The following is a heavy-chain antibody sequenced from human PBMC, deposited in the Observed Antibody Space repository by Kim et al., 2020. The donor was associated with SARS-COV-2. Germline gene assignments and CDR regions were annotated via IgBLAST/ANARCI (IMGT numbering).Heavy chain of an antibody. D-gene: IGHD6-19*01. Sequence: SETLSPTCTVSGASINSRNHYWGWIRQPPGKGLEWIANVDSSGNTYFIPSLRSRVTLSLGTSKNQFSLTLRSLTGADTAVDYCAKLGTTGHSSGWY. CDR1: GASINSRNHY. J-gene: IGHJ2*01. CDR2: VDSSGNT. V-gene: IGHV4-39*07. CDR3: AKLGTTGHSSGWY.